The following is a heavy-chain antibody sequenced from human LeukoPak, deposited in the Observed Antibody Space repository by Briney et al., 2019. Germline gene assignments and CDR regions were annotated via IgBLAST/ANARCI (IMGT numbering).Heavy chain of an antibody. Sequence: GGSLRLSCAASGFTFSSNGMHWVRQAPGKGLEGVAVIWYDGSNKYYADSVKGRFTISRDNSKNTLYLQMNSLRAEDTAVYYCARDQGGTRYYYYYMDVWGKGTTVTVSS. CDR3: ARDQGGTRYYYYYMDV. CDR1: GFTFSSNG. D-gene: IGHD2-15*01. CDR2: IWYDGSNK. V-gene: IGHV3-33*01. J-gene: IGHJ6*03.